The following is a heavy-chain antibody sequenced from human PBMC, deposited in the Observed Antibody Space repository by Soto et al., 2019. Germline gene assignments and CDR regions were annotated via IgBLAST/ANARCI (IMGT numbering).Heavy chain of an antibody. CDR1: GFFFSSYS. CDR3: ARDSGATFYAFEV. Sequence: EVQLVESGGGLVKPGGSLRLSCAASGFFFSSYSMNWVRQAPGKGLEWVSSISTSSTTSAYIYYADSVKGRFTISRDNAKNSLYLQMNSLRAEDTAVYYCARDSGATFYAFEVWGQGTVVTVSS. V-gene: IGHV3-21*01. J-gene: IGHJ3*01. CDR2: ISTSSTTSAYI. D-gene: IGHD6-25*01.